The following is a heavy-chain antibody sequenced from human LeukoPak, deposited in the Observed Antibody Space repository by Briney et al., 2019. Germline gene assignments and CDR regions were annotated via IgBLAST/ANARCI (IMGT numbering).Heavy chain of an antibody. J-gene: IGHJ6*03. CDR1: GFTFTTYW. CDR2: IKQDGTEK. D-gene: IGHD1-1*01. Sequence: GESLRLSCAASGFTFTTYWMSWVRQAPGKGLEWVADIKQDGTEKYYVDSVKGRFTISRDNAKNSLYLQMNSLRVEDTAVYYCARSGTGTPYYYYYYYMDVWGKGTTVTISS. CDR3: ARSGTGTPYYYYYYYMDV. V-gene: IGHV3-7*01.